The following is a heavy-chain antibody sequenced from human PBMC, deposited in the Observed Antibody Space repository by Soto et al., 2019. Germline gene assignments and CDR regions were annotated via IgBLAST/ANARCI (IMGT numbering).Heavy chain of an antibody. Sequence: GGSLRLSCGASGFTFSNYAMSWARQAPGKGLEWVSSITESTGSTYYADSVKGRFTISRDNFRDTLYLQMSRLSAEDTAVYYCAKDKYDGSPSYFFSELWGQGTLVTVSS. D-gene: IGHD3-3*01. V-gene: IGHV3-23*01. CDR2: ITESTGST. CDR3: AKDKYDGSPSYFFSEL. J-gene: IGHJ4*02. CDR1: GFTFSNYA.